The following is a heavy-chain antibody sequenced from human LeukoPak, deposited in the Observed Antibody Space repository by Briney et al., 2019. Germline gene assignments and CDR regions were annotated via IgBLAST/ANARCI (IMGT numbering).Heavy chain of an antibody. CDR3: AKDGAGYYDSSGYPDY. CDR1: GFTFDDYA. CDR2: ISWNSGSI. D-gene: IGHD3-22*01. V-gene: IGHV3-9*01. Sequence: GRSLRLSCAASGFTFDDYAMHWVRQAPGKGLEWVSGISWNSGSIGYADSVKGRFTISRDNAKNSLYLQMNSLRAEDTALYYCAKDGAGYYDSSGYPDYWGQGTLVTVSS. J-gene: IGHJ4*02.